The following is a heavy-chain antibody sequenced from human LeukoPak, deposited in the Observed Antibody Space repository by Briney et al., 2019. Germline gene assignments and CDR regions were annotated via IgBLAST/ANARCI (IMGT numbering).Heavy chain of an antibody. CDR2: ISGSGGST. V-gene: IGHV3-23*01. CDR3: AKDRSGSYYGRPER. CDR1: GFTFSSYA. Sequence: GGSLRLSCAASGFTFSSYAMSSVRQAPGKGLEWVSAISGSGGSTYYADSVKGRFTISRDNSKNTLYLQMNSLRAEDTAVYYCAKDRSGSYYGRPERWGQGTLVTVSS. J-gene: IGHJ4*02. D-gene: IGHD1-26*01.